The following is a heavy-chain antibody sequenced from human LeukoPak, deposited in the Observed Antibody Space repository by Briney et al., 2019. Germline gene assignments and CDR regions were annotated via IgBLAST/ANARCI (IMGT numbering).Heavy chain of an antibody. Sequence: ASVKVSCKASGGAFSSYAISWVRQAPGQGLEWMGGIIPIFGTANYAQKFQGRVTITADESTSTAYMELSSLRSEDTAVYYCARAAGYCSSTSCYRPSYNWFDPWGQGTLVTVSS. J-gene: IGHJ5*02. CDR3: ARAAGYCSSTSCYRPSYNWFDP. CDR2: IIPIFGTA. V-gene: IGHV1-69*13. CDR1: GGAFSSYA. D-gene: IGHD2-2*03.